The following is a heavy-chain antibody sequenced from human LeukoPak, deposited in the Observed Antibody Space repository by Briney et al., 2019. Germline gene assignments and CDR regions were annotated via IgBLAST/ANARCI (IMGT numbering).Heavy chain of an antibody. D-gene: IGHD6-13*01. Sequence: SETLSLTCAVYGGSFSGYYWSWIRQPPGKGLEGIGEINHSGSTNYNPSLKSRVTISVDTSKNQFSLKLSSVTAADTAVYYCARGRTGYSSSWVFDPWGQGTLVTVSS. CDR1: GGSFSGYY. J-gene: IGHJ5*02. V-gene: IGHV4-34*01. CDR3: ARGRTGYSSSWVFDP. CDR2: INHSGST.